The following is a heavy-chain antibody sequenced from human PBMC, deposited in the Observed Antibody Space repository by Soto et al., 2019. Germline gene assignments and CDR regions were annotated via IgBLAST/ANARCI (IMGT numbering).Heavy chain of an antibody. Sequence: EVQLVESGGKVVQPGGSLRLSCVASGFTFSVYWMSWVRQAPGEGVEWVARIKFDGSGIQYADSVKGRFSISRDNAGNSVYLQMNSLRAEHTAVYYCARDSGYSSVDSVNHYVDYWGQGDLVTVPS. CDR1: GFTFSVYW. J-gene: IGHJ4*02. CDR2: IKFDGSGI. V-gene: IGHV3-7*01. CDR3: ARDSGYSSVDSVNHYVDY. D-gene: IGHD5-12*01.